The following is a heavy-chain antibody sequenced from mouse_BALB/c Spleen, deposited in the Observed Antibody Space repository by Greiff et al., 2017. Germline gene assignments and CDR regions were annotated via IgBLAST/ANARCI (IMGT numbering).Heavy chain of an antibody. J-gene: IGHJ2*01. V-gene: IGHV5-4*02. CDR2: ISDGGSYT. CDR1: GFTFSDYY. CDR3: ARALYYGSSYYFDY. Sequence: EVKLMESGGGLVKPGGSLKLSCAASGFTFSDYYMYWVRQTPEKRLEWVATISDGGSYTYYPDSVKGRFTISRDNAKNNLYLQMSSLKSEDTAMYYCARALYYGSSYYFDYWGQGTTLTVSS. D-gene: IGHD1-1*01.